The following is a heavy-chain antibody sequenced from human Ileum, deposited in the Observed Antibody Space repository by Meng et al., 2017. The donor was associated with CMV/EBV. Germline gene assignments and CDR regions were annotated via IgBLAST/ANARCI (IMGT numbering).Heavy chain of an antibody. Sequence: LTCAVSGDSIYSAGYYVSWIRQPPGKGLEWIGHIYYNGNTHYNPSLTSRLNISVDTSKNQFSLMLTSVTAADTAVYYCARYFGGYFDYWGQGTLVTVSS. CDR3: ARYFGGYFDY. V-gene: IGHV4-30-4*01. CDR1: GDSIYSAGYY. CDR2: IYYNGNT. J-gene: IGHJ4*02. D-gene: IGHD3-10*01.